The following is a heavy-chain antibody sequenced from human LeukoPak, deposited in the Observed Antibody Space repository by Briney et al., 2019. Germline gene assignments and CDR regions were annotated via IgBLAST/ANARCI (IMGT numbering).Heavy chain of an antibody. V-gene: IGHV4-34*01. CDR2: INHSGST. CDR3: ARNYGDSLYYFDY. D-gene: IGHD4-17*01. CDR1: GGSFSGYY. J-gene: IGHJ4*02. Sequence: SETLSLTCAVYGGSFSGYYWSWIRQPPGKGLEWIGEINHSGSTNYNPSLKSRVTISVDTSKNQFSLKLSSVTVADTAVYYCARNYGDSLYYFDYWGQGTLVTVSS.